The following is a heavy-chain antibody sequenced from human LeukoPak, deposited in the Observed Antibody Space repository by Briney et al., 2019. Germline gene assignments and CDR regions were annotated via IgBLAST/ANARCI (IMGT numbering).Heavy chain of an antibody. V-gene: IGHV3-9*01. CDR3: GKDLLAMAGTIGS. D-gene: IGHD6-19*01. CDR2: ISWNSGSI. Sequence: GGSLRLSCAASGFTFNDYSMHWVRQPPGNCLEWVSCISWNSGSIGYADSEKGRFTISRDNATNSLFLQMNSLRPEDTALYYCGKDLLAMAGTIGSWGQGTLVTVSS. CDR1: GFTFNDYS. J-gene: IGHJ4*02.